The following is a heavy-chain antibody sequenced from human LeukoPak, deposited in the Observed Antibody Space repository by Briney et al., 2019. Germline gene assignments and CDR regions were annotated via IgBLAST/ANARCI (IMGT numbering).Heavy chain of an antibody. CDR2: ISGSGGSR. CDR1: FFTCIT. CDR3: AQVQTGSGYSHPFDY. J-gene: IGHJ4*02. Sequence: PGGSLRLSAASSFFTCITWVRECSGKGLEWVSTISGSGGSRSYADSVKGRFTISRDNSKYTLYLQMNSLRSEVTAVYHCAQVQTGSGYSHPFDYWGQGTLVTVSS. V-gene: IGHV3-23*01. D-gene: IGHD3-22*01.